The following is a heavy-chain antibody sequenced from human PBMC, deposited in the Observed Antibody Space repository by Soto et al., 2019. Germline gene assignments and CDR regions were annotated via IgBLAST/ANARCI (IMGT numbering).Heavy chain of an antibody. CDR2: TSYDGSNK. J-gene: IGHJ1*01. CDR3: ARWGTTGGFDV. Sequence: VQLVESGGGVVQPGTSLRLSCVGSGFTFRSYVIHWVRQAPGKGLEWVALTSYDGSNKDYGDSVKGRFTISTDNSRNTVDLQMDSLRREATAFYYCARWGTTGGFDVWGQGTLVSVSS. CDR1: GFTFRSYV. V-gene: IGHV3-30*19. D-gene: IGHD3-16*01.